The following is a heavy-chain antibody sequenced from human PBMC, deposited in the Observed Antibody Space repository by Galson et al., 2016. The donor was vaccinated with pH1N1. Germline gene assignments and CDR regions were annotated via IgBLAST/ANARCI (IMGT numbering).Heavy chain of an antibody. Sequence: SVKVSCKASGGTFSSFGISWVRQAPGQGLEWMGGIIGMFAKTNYAQKSQGRVTITADELTSTAYMDLSSLTSEDTAMYFCARRYFDYWGQGALVTVSS. CDR1: GGTFSSFG. J-gene: IGHJ4*02. CDR2: IIGMFAKT. D-gene: IGHD3-9*01. V-gene: IGHV1-69*13. CDR3: ARRYFDY.